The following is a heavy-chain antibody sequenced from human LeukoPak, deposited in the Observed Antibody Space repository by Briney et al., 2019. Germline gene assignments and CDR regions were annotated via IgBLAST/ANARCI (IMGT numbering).Heavy chain of an antibody. V-gene: IGHV3-21*01. CDR2: ISSSSSYI. D-gene: IGHD2-2*01. CDR3: ARELGYCSSTSCYGGYFDY. CDR1: GFTFSSYS. Sequence: GGSLRLSCAAPGFTFSSYSMNWVRQAPGKGLEWVSSISSSSSYIYYADSVKGRFTISRDNAKNSLYLQMNSLRAEDTAVYYCARELGYCSSTSCYGGYFDYWGQGTLVTVSS. J-gene: IGHJ4*02.